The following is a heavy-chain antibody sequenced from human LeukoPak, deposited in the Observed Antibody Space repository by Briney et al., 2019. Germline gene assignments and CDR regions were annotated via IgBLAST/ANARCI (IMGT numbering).Heavy chain of an antibody. V-gene: IGHV3-33*06. CDR2: IWYDGSNK. D-gene: IGHD4-17*01. J-gene: IGHJ4*02. Sequence: GGSLRLSCAASGFTFSSYGMHWVRQAPGKGLEWVALIWYDGSNKYYADSVKGRFTISRDNSKNTLYLQMNSLRAEGTALYYCAKDGSDYDIDYWGQGTLVTVTS. CDR3: AKDGSDYDIDY. CDR1: GFTFSSYG.